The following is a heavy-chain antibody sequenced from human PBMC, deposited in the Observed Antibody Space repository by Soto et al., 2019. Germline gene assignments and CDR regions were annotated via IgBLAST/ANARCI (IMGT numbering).Heavy chain of an antibody. Sequence: GGSLRLSXSASGFTFSGSAMHWVRQASGKGLEWVGRISNKADNYSTAYAVTVKGRFTISSEDSKNTTYLQMDSQKTEDTAVYYCTASAYYTFLEYWGQGTLVTVSS. CDR3: TASAYYTFLEY. CDR2: ISNKADNYST. D-gene: IGHD3-3*02. CDR1: GFTFSGSA. J-gene: IGHJ4*02. V-gene: IGHV3-73*01.